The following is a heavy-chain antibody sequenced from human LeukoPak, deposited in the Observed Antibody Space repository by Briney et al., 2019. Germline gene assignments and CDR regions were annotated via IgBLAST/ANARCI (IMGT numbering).Heavy chain of an antibody. CDR1: GYIFTSYW. J-gene: IGHJ4*02. CDR2: IYPADSDT. D-gene: IGHD6-19*01. CDR3: ARRQIAVAGTHFDY. V-gene: IGHV5-51*01. Sequence: GESLKISCKGSGYIFTSYWIGWVRQTPERGLEWMGVIYPADSDTKYSPSFQGHVTISVDKSISTAYLQWSSLKASDTAMYYCARRQIAVAGTHFDYWGQGTLVTVSS.